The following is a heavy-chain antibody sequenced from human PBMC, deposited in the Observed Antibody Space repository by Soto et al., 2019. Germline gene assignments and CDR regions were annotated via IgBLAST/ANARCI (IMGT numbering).Heavy chain of an antibody. CDR3: AKDESDSYGFMCLGY. CDR1: GFTFSSYG. Sequence: PGGSLRLSCAASGFTFSSYGMHWVRQAPGKGLEWVAVISYDGSNKYYADSVKGRFTISRDNSKNTLYLQMNSLRAEDTAVYYCAKDESDSYGFMCLGYWGQGTLVTVSS. J-gene: IGHJ4*02. CDR2: ISYDGSNK. V-gene: IGHV3-30*18. D-gene: IGHD5-18*01.